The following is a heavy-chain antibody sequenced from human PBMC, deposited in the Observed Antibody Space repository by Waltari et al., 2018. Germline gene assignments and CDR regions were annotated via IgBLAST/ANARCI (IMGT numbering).Heavy chain of an antibody. V-gene: IGHV3-7*01. CDR2: INQDVSTI. CDR3: ARVGYNGWELAD. Sequence: EVQLVESGGGLVQPGGSLRLSCVASGFTVCNYWVSWVRQDPGKGLEWVANINQDVSTIYYVDFVKGRFTISRDNAKNSLYLQMNSLRADDTAVYYCARVGYNGWELADCGQGNLVTVSS. J-gene: IGHJ4*02. CDR1: GFTVCNYW. D-gene: IGHD1-1*01.